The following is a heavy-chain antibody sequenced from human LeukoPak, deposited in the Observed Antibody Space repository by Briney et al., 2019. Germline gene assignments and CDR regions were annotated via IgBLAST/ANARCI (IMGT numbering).Heavy chain of an antibody. Sequence: SETLSLTCTVSGGSISSYYWSWIRQPPGKGLEWIGYIYYSGSTNYNPSPKSRVTISVDTSKNQFSLKLSSVTAADTAVYYCASYGMDVWGQGTTVTVSS. V-gene: IGHV4-59*01. J-gene: IGHJ6*02. CDR1: GGSISSYY. CDR2: IYYSGST. CDR3: ASYGMDV.